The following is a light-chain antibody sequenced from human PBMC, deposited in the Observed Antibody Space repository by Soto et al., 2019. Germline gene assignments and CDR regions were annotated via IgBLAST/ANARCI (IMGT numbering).Light chain of an antibody. V-gene: IGLV2-23*01. CDR1: SSDVGTYDL. CDR2: EGS. Sequence: QSALTQPASVSGSPGQSITISCTGTSSDVGTYDLVSWYQQHPGRAPKLMIHEGSKRPSGVSTRFSGSKSGNTASLTISGLQAEDEADYYCCSYAGSNTFIFGGGTQLTVL. CDR3: CSYAGSNTFI. J-gene: IGLJ2*01.